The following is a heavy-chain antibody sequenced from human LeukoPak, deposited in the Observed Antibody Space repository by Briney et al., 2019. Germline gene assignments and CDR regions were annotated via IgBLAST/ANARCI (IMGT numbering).Heavy chain of an antibody. V-gene: IGHV3-21*01. CDR3: ARDQSLDDSSGYSY. J-gene: IGHJ4*02. Sequence: GGSLRLSCAASGFTFSSYSMNWVRQAPGKGLEWVSSISSSSSYIYYADSVKGRFTISRDNAKNSLYLQMNSLRAEDTAVYYCARDQSLDDSSGYSYWGQGTLVAVSS. CDR1: GFTFSSYS. CDR2: ISSSSSYI. D-gene: IGHD3-22*01.